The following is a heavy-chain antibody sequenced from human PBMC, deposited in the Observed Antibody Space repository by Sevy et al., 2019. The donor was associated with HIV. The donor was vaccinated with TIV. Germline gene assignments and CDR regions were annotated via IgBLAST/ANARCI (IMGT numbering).Heavy chain of an antibody. CDR1: GFTFSSYW. Sequence: GGSLRLSCAASGFTFSSYWMSWVRQAPGKGLEWVANIKQDGSAKYYVDSVKGRFTISRDNAKNSLYLQMNSLRAEDTAVYYCARERTVGYYYGMDVWGQGTTVTVSS. CDR2: IKQDGSAK. CDR3: ARERTVGYYYGMDV. V-gene: IGHV3-7*03. J-gene: IGHJ6*02.